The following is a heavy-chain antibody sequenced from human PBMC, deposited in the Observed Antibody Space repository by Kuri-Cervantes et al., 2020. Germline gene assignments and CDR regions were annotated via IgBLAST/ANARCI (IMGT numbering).Heavy chain of an antibody. J-gene: IGHJ6*03. CDR2: INAYNGDT. D-gene: IGHD3-16*01. CDR3: ARDGVPGPMDV. Sequence: ASVKVSCKASGYSFTNYGISWVRQAPGQGLEWMGWINAYNGDTYYAQKVQGRVTMTTDTSTSTAYMELRSLRSDDTAVYYCARDGVPGPMDVWGKGTTVTVSS. CDR1: GYSFTNYG. V-gene: IGHV1-18*01.